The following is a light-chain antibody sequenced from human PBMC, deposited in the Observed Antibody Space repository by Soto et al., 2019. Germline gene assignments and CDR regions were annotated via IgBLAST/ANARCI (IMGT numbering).Light chain of an antibody. CDR1: NSNIGPGSV. CDR2: GNN. J-gene: IGLJ1*01. V-gene: IGLV1-40*01. Sequence: QSVLTQPPSLSGAPGQRITVSCTWNNSNIGPGSVVHWYQFLPGTSPKLLISGNNIRPSGVPDRFSGSKSDTSASLAITGLQPEDEADYYFQSYDSSLGGFYVFGTWTKLTVL. CDR3: QSYDSSLGGFYV.